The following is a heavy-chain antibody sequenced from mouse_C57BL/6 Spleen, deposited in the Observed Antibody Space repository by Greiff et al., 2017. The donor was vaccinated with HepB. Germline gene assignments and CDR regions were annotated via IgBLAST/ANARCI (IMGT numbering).Heavy chain of an antibody. CDR2: IHPNSGST. Sequence: QVQLKQSGAELVKPGASVKLSCKASGYTFTSYWMHWVKQRPGQGLEWIGMIHPNSGSTNYNEKFKSKATLTVDKSSSTAYMQLSSLTSEDSAVYYCARRGDYYAMDYWGQGTSVTVSS. J-gene: IGHJ4*01. V-gene: IGHV1-64*01. CDR1: GYTFTSYW. CDR3: ARRGDYYAMDY.